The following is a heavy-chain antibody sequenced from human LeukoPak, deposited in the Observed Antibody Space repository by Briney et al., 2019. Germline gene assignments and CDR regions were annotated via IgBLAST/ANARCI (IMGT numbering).Heavy chain of an antibody. V-gene: IGHV4-59*01. D-gene: IGHD3-9*01. CDR2: IYYSGST. CDR3: ARGLGTTLRYFDWSSYYFDY. J-gene: IGHJ4*02. Sequence: SETLSLTCTVSGGSISSYYWSWIRQPPGKGLEWIGYIYYSGSTNYNPSLKIRVTISVDTSKNQFSLKLSSVTAADTAVYYCARGLGTTLRYFDWSSYYFDYWGQGTLVNVSS. CDR1: GGSISSYY.